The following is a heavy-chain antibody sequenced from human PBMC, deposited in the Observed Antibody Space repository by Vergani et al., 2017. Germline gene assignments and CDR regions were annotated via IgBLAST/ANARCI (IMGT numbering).Heavy chain of an antibody. CDR3: ATKNGGNDETMGY. D-gene: IGHD4-23*01. V-gene: IGHV7-4-1*02. CDR2: INTSNGNP. CDR1: GYTFINYG. J-gene: IGHJ4*02. Sequence: QVQLVQSGSELKKPGASVKISCKASGYTFINYGMNWVRQAPGQGLEWMGWINTSNGNPTFAQGFTGRFVFSLDTSVSTAYLQISSLKAADTAVYYCATKNGGNDETMGYWGQGTLVTVSS.